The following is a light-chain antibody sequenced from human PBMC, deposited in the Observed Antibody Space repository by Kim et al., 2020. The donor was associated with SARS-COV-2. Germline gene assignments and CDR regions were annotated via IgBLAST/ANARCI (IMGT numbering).Light chain of an antibody. CDR1: QSVSYNS. CDR2: TAS. V-gene: IGKV3-20*01. Sequence: APGERATPSCRASQSVSYNSLAWYQQKPGQAPRLLIYTASTRATGIPDRFSGSGSGTDFTLTISRLEPEDFAVYYCHQSASSPRTFGQGTKVDIK. J-gene: IGKJ1*01. CDR3: HQSASSPRT.